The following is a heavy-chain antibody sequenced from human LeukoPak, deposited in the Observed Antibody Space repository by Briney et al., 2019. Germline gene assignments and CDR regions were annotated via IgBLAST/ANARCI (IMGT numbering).Heavy chain of an antibody. J-gene: IGHJ4*02. CDR2: ISSSGSTI. D-gene: IGHD2-21*02. V-gene: IGHV3-48*03. CDR3: ARLGRGGDCYSDY. Sequence: GGSLRLSCAASGFTFSGYEMNWVRQAPGQGLEWVSYISSSGSTIYYADSVKGRYTISRDNAKNSLYLQMNSRRSEDTAVYYCARLGRGGDCYSDYWGQGTLVTVSS. CDR1: GFTFSGYE.